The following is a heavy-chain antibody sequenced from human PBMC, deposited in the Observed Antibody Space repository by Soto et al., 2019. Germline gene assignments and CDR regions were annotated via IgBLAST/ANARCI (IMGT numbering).Heavy chain of an antibody. CDR1: GFTFSNYP. CDR3: ARDLFCSSTSCYGAYYYYGMDV. V-gene: IGHV3-23*01. Sequence: EVQLLESGGGFVEPGWSLRLSCAASGFTFSNYPMTWVRQAPGKGLEWVSSTSGSGGSTYYADSVKGRFTISRDNSKNTLYLQMNSLRAEDTAVYYCARDLFCSSTSCYGAYYYYGMDVWGQGTTVTVSS. D-gene: IGHD2-2*01. CDR2: TSGSGGST. J-gene: IGHJ6*02.